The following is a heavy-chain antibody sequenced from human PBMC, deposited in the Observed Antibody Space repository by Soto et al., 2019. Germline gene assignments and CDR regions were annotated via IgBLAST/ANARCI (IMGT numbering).Heavy chain of an antibody. CDR1: GFTFSTYS. V-gene: IGHV3-21*01. J-gene: IGHJ4*02. CDR2: ISSSTTYI. D-gene: IGHD3-22*01. Sequence: GGSLRLSCAASGFTFSTYSMTWVRQAPGKGLEWVSSISSSTTYIYYADSVKGRFTISRDNTKNSLYLQMNSLRAADTAIYYCARGTADYYDSSGYFEYWGQGTLVTVPS. CDR3: ARGTADYYDSSGYFEY.